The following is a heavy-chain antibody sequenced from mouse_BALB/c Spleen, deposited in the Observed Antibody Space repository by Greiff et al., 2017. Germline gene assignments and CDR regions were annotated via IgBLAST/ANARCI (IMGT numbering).Heavy chain of an antibody. J-gene: IGHJ3*01. Sequence: EVHLVESGGDLVKPGGSLKLSCAASGFTFSSYGMSWVRQTPDKRLEWVATISSGGSYTYYPDSVKGRFTISRDNAKNTLYLQMSSLKSEDTAMYYCARHGGSEAYYRYDGGAWFAYWGQGTLVTVSA. D-gene: IGHD2-14*01. CDR1: GFTFSSYG. V-gene: IGHV5-6*01. CDR3: ARHGGSEAYYRYDGGAWFAY. CDR2: ISSGGSYT.